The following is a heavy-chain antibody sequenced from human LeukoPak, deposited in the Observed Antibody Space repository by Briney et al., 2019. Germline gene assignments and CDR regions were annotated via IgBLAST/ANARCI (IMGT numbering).Heavy chain of an antibody. CDR1: GYTFTSYY. V-gene: IGHV1-46*03. CDR3: ASEGETVLMVYAMPFDY. CDR2: INPSGGST. Sequence: ASVKVSCKASGYTFTSYYMHWVRQAPGQGLEWMGIINPSGGSTSYAQKFQGRVTMTRDTSTSTVYMELSSLRSEDTAVYYCASEGETVLMVYAMPFDYWGQGTLVTVSS. D-gene: IGHD2-8*01. J-gene: IGHJ4*02.